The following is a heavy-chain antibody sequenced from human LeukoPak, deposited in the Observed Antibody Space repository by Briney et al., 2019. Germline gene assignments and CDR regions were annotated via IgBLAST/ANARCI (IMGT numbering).Heavy chain of an antibody. CDR1: GFTVSSNY. V-gene: IGHV3-53*01. D-gene: IGHD3-10*01. J-gene: IGHJ3*02. CDR3: ARDGYYGSGSYGLTGAFDI. CDR2: IYSGGST. Sequence: GGSLRLSCAASGFTVSSNYMSWVRQAPGKGLEWVSVIYSGGSTYYADSVKGRFTISRDNSKNTLYLQMNSLRAEDTAVYYCARDGYYGSGSYGLTGAFDIWGQGTMVTVSS.